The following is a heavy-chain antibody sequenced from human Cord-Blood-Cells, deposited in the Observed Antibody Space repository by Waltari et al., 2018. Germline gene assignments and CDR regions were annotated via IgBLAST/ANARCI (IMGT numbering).Heavy chain of an antibody. CDR1: GYTLTELS. V-gene: IGHV1-24*01. Sequence: QVQLVQSGAEVKKPGASVKVSCKVSGYTLTELSMHWVRQAPGKGLEWRGGFGPEDGETIYAQKFQGRVTMTEDTSTDTAYMELSSLRSEDTAVYYCASNYPELNWFDPWGQGTLVTISS. D-gene: IGHD4-4*01. J-gene: IGHJ5*02. CDR3: ASNYPELNWFDP. CDR2: FGPEDGET.